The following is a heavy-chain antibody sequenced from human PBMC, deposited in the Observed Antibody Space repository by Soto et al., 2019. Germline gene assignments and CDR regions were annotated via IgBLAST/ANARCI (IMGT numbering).Heavy chain of an antibody. J-gene: IGHJ4*02. D-gene: IGHD2-2*01. CDR3: AKQVVPAAMPNLFDY. CDR2: ISGSGGST. Sequence: EVQLLEAGGGLIQAGGSLRLSCAASGFTLSSYAMSWVRQAPGKGLEWVLAISGSGGSTYYADSVKGRFTISRDNSKNTLYLQMNSLRAEDTAVYYCAKQVVPAAMPNLFDYWGQGTLVTVPS. CDR1: GFTLSSYA. V-gene: IGHV3-23*01.